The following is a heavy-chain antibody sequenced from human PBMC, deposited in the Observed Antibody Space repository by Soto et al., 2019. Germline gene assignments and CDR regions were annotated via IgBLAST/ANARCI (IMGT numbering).Heavy chain of an antibody. V-gene: IGHV4-59*11. D-gene: IGHD3-16*01. Sequence: QVQLQESGTGLVKPSENLSLTWTGSGASISSPYWSWIRQYPGKELEWIGYIYYTGATNYNPSLKFRVAISVDTSKNQLSLHLPSVTAADTAVYYSASTPFSYALCTVLHYFDSWSQDTQVAVSA. J-gene: IGHJ4*02. CDR1: GASISSPY. CDR3: ASTPFSYALCTVLHYFDS. CDR2: IYYTGAT.